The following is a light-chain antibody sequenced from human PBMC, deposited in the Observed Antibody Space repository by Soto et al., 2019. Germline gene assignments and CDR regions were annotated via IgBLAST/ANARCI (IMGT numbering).Light chain of an antibody. CDR1: QSITTW. V-gene: IGKV1-5*01. CDR2: DTS. Sequence: DIQMTQSPSTLSASVGDRVTITCRASQSITTWLAWYQQKAGKAPKLLIYDTSTLDSGVASRFSGSGSGTEFTLTISRLHPDDFETYYCQQYNSYPLTLGGGTNV. CDR3: QQYNSYPLT. J-gene: IGKJ4*01.